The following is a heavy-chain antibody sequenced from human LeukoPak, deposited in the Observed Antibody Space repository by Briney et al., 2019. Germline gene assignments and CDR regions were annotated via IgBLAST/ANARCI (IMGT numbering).Heavy chain of an antibody. V-gene: IGHV3-74*01. CDR1: GLTFSSHW. CDR2: ITNDGSST. J-gene: IGHJ4*02. D-gene: IGHD3-22*01. CDR3: ARDGGDDSSGYPEYYFDY. Sequence: PGGSLRLSCAASGLTFSSHWMHWVRQAPGKGLVWVSRITNDGSSTTYADSVKGRFTISRDNAKNMLYLQVNSLRAEDTAVYYCARDGGDDSSGYPEYYFDYWGQGTLVTVSS.